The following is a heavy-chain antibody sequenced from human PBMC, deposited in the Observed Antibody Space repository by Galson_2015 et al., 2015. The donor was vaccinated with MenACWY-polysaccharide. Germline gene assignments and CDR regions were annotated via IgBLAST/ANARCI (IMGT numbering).Heavy chain of an antibody. D-gene: IGHD1-26*01. CDR1: GFSVGDNY. J-gene: IGHJ6*02. V-gene: IGHV3-66*01. Sequence: SLRLSCAASGFSVGDNYMTWVRQGPEKGLEWVSVIYSGGSRYYRDSVKGRSTISRDDSNNTLYLQMTSLRAEDTAVYYCVRETRRSHDYYGLDVWGQGTPVIVSS. CDR2: IYSGGSR. CDR3: VRETRRSHDYYGLDV.